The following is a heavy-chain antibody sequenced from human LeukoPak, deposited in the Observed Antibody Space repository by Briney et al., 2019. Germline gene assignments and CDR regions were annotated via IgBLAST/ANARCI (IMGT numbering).Heavy chain of an antibody. CDR3: ARGASPKDAVFFDY. CDR2: VHSSGDI. V-gene: IGHV4-61*02. CDR1: GVSITSGSYY. Sequence: SETLSLTCSVSGVSITSGSYYWGWIRQSAGKGLEWIGRVHSSGDIYHDAAFRSRAAVSGDASKNQFSLQLNSVTAADTAVYYCARGASPKDAVFFDYWGQGALITVSS. D-gene: IGHD3-16*01. J-gene: IGHJ4*02.